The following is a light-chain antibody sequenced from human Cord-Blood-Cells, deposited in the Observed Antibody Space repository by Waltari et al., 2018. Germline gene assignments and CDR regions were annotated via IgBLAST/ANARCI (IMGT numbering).Light chain of an antibody. CDR1: HGISSY. J-gene: IGKJ4*01. V-gene: IGKV1-9*01. Sequence: IQLTQSPSSLSASVGDRVTITCRASHGISSYLAWYQQKPGNAPKLLIYAASTLQRGVPSRFSGSGSGTDFTLTISSLQPEDFATYYCQQLNSYPLTFGGGTKVEIK. CDR3: QQLNSYPLT. CDR2: AAS.